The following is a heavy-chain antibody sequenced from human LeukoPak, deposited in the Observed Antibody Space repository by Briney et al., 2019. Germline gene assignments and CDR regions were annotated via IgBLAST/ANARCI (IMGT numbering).Heavy chain of an antibody. CDR3: ARMYYCASGNADREKYYFDY. D-gene: IGHD3-10*01. J-gene: IGHJ4*02. CDR2: ISGYNGNT. Sequence: ASVKVSCKASGYTFIRYGISWVRQAPGQGLEWMGWISGYNGNTNYAQKLQGRVAMTTDTSTNTAYMELRSLRSDDTAVYYCARMYYCASGNADREKYYFDYWGQGTLVTVSS. CDR1: GYTFIRYG. V-gene: IGHV1-18*01.